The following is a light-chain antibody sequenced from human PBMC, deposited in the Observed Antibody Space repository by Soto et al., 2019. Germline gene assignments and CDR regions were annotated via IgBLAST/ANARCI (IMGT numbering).Light chain of an antibody. J-gene: IGKJ5*01. CDR3: EQYNNWPIT. V-gene: IGKV3-15*01. CDR1: QYIGSN. CDR2: GAS. Sequence: VMTQSAATLSVSPEERATLSCRASQYIGSNLAWYQQKPGQAPRLLIYGASTRATGIPARFSGSGSGTECTLTISSLQSEDVAVYYCEQYNNWPITLGQGTRLEIK.